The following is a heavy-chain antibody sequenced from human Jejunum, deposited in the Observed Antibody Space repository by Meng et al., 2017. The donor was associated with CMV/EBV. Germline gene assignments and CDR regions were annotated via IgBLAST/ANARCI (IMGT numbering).Heavy chain of an antibody. Sequence: KWVRQAPGRGLEWVAFIRYDGSNKEYADSVRGRFTISRDNSKKSLYLQMNSLRAEDTAVYFCAKDVARYSGDAEGAFDVWGQGTMVTVSS. J-gene: IGHJ3*01. CDR3: AKDVARYSGDAEGAFDV. V-gene: IGHV3-30*02. CDR2: IRYDGSNK. D-gene: IGHD5-12*01.